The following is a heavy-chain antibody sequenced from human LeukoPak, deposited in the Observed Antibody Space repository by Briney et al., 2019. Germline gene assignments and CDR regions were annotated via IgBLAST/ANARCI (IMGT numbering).Heavy chain of an antibody. CDR3: AKDRENYYDSSMYYFDY. J-gene: IGHJ4*02. V-gene: IGHV3-30*02. D-gene: IGHD3-22*01. CDR2: IRYDGSNK. Sequence: GGSLRLSCAASGFTFSSYGMHWVRQAPGKGLEWVAFIRYDGSNKYYADSVKGRFTISRDNSKNTLYLQMNSLRAEDTAVYYCAKDRENYYDSSMYYFDYWGQGTLVTVSS. CDR1: GFTFSSYG.